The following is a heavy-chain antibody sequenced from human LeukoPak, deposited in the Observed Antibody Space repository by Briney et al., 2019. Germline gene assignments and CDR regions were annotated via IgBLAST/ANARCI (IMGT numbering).Heavy chain of an antibody. D-gene: IGHD3-10*01. CDR3: ARRGGLGSGSYYNEYFQH. CDR1: GGTFISYA. V-gene: IGHV1-69*01. J-gene: IGHJ1*01. Sequence: SVQVSCKASGGTFISYAISWVRQAPGQGLEWMGGIIPIFGTANYAQKFQGRVTITADESTSTAYTELSSLRSEDTAVYYCARRGGLGSGSYYNEYFQHWGQGTLVTVSS. CDR2: IIPIFGTA.